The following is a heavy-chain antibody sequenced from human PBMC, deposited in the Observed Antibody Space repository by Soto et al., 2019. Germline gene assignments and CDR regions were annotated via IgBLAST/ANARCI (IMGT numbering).Heavy chain of an antibody. CDR3: AKARHSTSWYGLEADL. V-gene: IGHV3-30*09. D-gene: IGHD6-13*01. Sequence: QVQLVESGGGVVQPGRSLRLSCAASGFIFSDYAMHWVRQAPGKGLEWVAVISYGGANKYYADSVRGRFAISRDNLKNTLDLQVNSLRPEDTAVYHCAKARHSTSWYGLEADLWGQGTLVTVSS. CDR2: ISYGGANK. CDR1: GFIFSDYA. J-gene: IGHJ4*02.